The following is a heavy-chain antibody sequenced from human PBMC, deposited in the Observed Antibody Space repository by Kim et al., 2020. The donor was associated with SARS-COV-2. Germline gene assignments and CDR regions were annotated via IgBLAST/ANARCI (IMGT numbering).Heavy chain of an antibody. Sequence: GGSLRLSCAASGFIFSSYTMNWVRQAPGKGLEWVSSISSSSKYIYYADSVKGRFTISRDNTKNSLYLQMNSLRAEDTAVYYCAYTSTRGWYWGQGTLVTVSS. CDR3: AYTSTRGWY. CDR2: ISSSSKYI. CDR1: GFIFSSYT. J-gene: IGHJ4*02. V-gene: IGHV3-21*01. D-gene: IGHD6-19*01.